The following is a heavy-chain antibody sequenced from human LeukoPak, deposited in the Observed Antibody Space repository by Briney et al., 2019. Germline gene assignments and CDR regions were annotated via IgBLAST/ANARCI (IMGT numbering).Heavy chain of an antibody. CDR3: ARGGIAAAGRALGAFDI. J-gene: IGHJ3*02. CDR1: GYTFTSYG. Sequence: ASVKVSCKASGYTFTSYGISWVRQAPGQGLEWMGWISAYNGNTNYAQKFQGRVTITADESTSTAYMELSSLRSEDTAVYYCARGGIAAAGRALGAFDIWGQGTMVTVSS. D-gene: IGHD6-13*01. CDR2: ISAYNGNT. V-gene: IGHV1-18*01.